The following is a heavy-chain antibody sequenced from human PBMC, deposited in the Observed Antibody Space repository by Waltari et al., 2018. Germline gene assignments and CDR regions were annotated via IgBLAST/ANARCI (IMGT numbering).Heavy chain of an antibody. CDR1: GFTFSSYA. CDR2: IYSGGST. D-gene: IGHD6-19*01. CDR3: AKVFYSGWSDY. J-gene: IGHJ4*02. Sequence: EVQLLESGGGLVQPGGSLRLSCAASGFTFSSYAMSWVRQAPGKGLEWVSVIYSGGSTYYADSVKGRFTISRDNSKNTLYLQMNSLRAEDTAVYYCAKVFYSGWSDYWGQGTLVTVSS. V-gene: IGHV3-23*03.